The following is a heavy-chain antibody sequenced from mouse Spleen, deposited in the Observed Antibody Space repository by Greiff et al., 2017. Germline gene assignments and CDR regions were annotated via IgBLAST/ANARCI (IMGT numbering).Heavy chain of an antibody. CDR1: GFTFSDFY. J-gene: IGHJ2*01. CDR2: SRNKANDYTT. Sequence: EVKVVESGGGLVQSGRSLRLSCATSGFTFSDFYMEWVRQAPGKGLEWIAASRNKANDYTTEYSASVKGRFIVSRDTSQSILYLQMNALRAEDTAIYYCAREAYYGNSYYFDYWGQGTTLTVSS. CDR3: AREAYYGNSYYFDY. V-gene: IGHV7-1*01. D-gene: IGHD2-1*01.